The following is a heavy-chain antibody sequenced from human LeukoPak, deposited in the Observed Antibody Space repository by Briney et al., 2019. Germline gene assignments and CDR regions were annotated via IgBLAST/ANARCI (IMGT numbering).Heavy chain of an antibody. Sequence: GASVKVPCKASGYILSSYYMHWVRQAPGQGLEWMGIINPSGGRTDYAQKFQGRVTMTRDTSTSTVYMELNSLRSEDTALYYCARTYCGGDCNNRYFDYWGQGTLVTVSS. V-gene: IGHV1-46*01. CDR1: GYILSSYY. D-gene: IGHD2-21*02. CDR2: INPSGGRT. CDR3: ARTYCGGDCNNRYFDY. J-gene: IGHJ4*02.